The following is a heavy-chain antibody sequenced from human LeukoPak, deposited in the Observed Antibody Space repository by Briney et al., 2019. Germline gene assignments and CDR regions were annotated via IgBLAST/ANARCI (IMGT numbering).Heavy chain of an antibody. CDR1: GYTFTSYY. Sequence: ASVKVSCKASGYTFTSYYMHWVRQAPGQGLEWMGWISAYNGNTNYAQKLQGRVTMTTDTSTSTAYMELRSLRSDDTAVYYCARDLTYCSSTSCPKGLDYWGQETLVTVSS. D-gene: IGHD2-2*01. J-gene: IGHJ4*02. CDR2: ISAYNGNT. V-gene: IGHV1-18*04. CDR3: ARDLTYCSSTSCPKGLDY.